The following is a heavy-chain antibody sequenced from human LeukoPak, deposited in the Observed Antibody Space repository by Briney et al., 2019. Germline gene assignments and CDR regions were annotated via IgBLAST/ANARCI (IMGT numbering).Heavy chain of an antibody. V-gene: IGHV1-69*04. CDR1: GGTFSSYA. Sequence: ASVKVSCKASGGTFSSYAISWVRQAPGQGLEWMGRIIPILGIANYAQKFQGRVTITADKSTSTAYMELSSLRSEDTAVYYRAREPDRGIIYYLGQGTLGTGSS. CDR3: AREPDRGIIYY. CDR2: IIPILGIA. J-gene: IGHJ4*02. D-gene: IGHD3-10*01.